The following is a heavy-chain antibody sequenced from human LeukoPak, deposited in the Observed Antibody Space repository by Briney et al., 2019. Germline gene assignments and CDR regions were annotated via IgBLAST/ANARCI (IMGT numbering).Heavy chain of an antibody. Sequence: GRPLRLSCAASGFTFDDYAMHWVRQAPGKGLEWVSGISWNSGSIGYADSVKGRFTISRDNAKNSLYLQMNSLRAEDTALYYCAKDSSGLSGDFDYWGQGTLVTVSS. CDR2: ISWNSGSI. CDR1: GFTFDDYA. V-gene: IGHV3-9*01. J-gene: IGHJ4*02. D-gene: IGHD2-15*01. CDR3: AKDSSGLSGDFDY.